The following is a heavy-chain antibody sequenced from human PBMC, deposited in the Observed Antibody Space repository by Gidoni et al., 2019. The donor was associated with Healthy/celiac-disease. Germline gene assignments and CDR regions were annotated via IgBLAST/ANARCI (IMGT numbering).Heavy chain of an antibody. CDR2: ISYDGSNK. CDR1: GFTFSSYA. V-gene: IGHV3-30-3*01. J-gene: IGHJ6*02. CDR3: ARVNHYYYYGMDV. Sequence: QVQLVESGGGVVQPGRSLRLSCSASGFTFSSYAMHWVRQAPGKGLEWVAVISYDGSNKYYADSVKGRFTISRDNSKNTLYLQMNSLRAEDTAVYYCARVNHYYYYGMDVWGQGPTVTVSS.